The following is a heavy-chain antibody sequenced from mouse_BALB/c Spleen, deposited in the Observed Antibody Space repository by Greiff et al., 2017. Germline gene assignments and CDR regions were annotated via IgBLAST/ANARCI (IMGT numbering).Heavy chain of an antibody. CDR2: IWSGGST. V-gene: IGHV2-4-1*01. J-gene: IGHJ3*01. D-gene: IGHD1-2*01. CDR1: GFSLTSYG. CDR3: AKGYGYEQFAY. Sequence: QVQLKESGPGLVQPSQSLSITCTVSGFSLTSYGVHWVRQSPGKGLEWLGVIWSGGSTDYNAAFISRLSISKANSKSQVFFIMKSLQTDDTAIYYCAKGYGYEQFAYWGQGTLVTVSA.